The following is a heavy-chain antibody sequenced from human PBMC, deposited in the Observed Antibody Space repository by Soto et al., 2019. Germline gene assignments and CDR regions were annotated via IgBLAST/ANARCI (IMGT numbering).Heavy chain of an antibody. CDR3: ATSPGYYDSSPFDY. CDR2: IKSKTDGGTS. D-gene: IGHD3-22*01. Sequence: GGSLRLSCTASGFTFSNAWMNWVRQAPGKGLEWVGRIKSKTDGGTSDYAAPVSGRFTISRDDSKNTVYLEMNGLKTEDTGVFFCATSPGYYDSSPFDYWGPGTLVTVSS. V-gene: IGHV3-15*07. J-gene: IGHJ4*02. CDR1: GFTFSNAW.